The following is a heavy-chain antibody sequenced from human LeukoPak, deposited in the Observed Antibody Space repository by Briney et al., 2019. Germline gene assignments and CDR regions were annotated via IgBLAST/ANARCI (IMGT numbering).Heavy chain of an antibody. V-gene: IGHV3-7*01. Sequence: SGGSLRLSCAASGFTFSSHWMSWVRQAPGKGLEWVANIKQDGSEKYYVDSVKGRFIISRDNAKNSLFLQMNSLRVEDTAVYYCAREPHIAVVTHFDYWGQGTLVTVSS. CDR2: IKQDGSEK. J-gene: IGHJ4*02. D-gene: IGHD6-19*01. CDR1: GFTFSSHW. CDR3: AREPHIAVVTHFDY.